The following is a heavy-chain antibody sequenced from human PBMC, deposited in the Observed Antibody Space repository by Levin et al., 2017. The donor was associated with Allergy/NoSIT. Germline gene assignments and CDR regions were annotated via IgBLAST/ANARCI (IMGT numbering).Heavy chain of an antibody. V-gene: IGHV3-7*01. Sequence: GESLKISCAASGFPLRNFWMTWVRQAPGKGLEWVANIKQDGSEKYYADSVKGRFSISRDNAKSSLYLQVNSLRAEDTAVYYCARDRGNVLVKDFFYYYGLDVWGRGTTVAVSS. J-gene: IGHJ6*02. CDR2: IKQDGSEK. CDR1: GFPLRNFW. D-gene: IGHD2-2*01. CDR3: ARDRGNVLVKDFFYYYGLDV.